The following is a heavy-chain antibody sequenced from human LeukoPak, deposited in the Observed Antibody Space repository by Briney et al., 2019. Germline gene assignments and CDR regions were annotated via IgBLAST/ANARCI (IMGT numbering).Heavy chain of an antibody. CDR1: GGTFSSYA. CDR2: IIPIFGTA. Sequence: SVKVSCKASGGTFSSYAISWVRQAPGQGLEWMGGIIPIFGTANYAQKFQGRVTITADESTSTAYMELSSLRSGDTAVYYCASRPYQLLVGKSGDAFDIWGQGTMVTVSS. CDR3: ASRPYQLLVGKSGDAFDI. D-gene: IGHD2-2*01. J-gene: IGHJ3*02. V-gene: IGHV1-69*13.